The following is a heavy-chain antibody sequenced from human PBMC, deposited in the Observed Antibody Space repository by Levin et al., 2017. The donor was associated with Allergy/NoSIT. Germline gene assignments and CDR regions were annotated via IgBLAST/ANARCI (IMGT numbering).Heavy chain of an antibody. V-gene: IGHV3-30*18. CDR1: GFTFSSYG. CDR3: AKVSYYYYYMDV. CDR2: ISYDGSNK. J-gene: IGHJ6*03. Sequence: PGESLKISCAASGFTFSSYGMHWVRQAPGKGLEWVAVISYDGSNKYYADSVKGRFTISRDNSKNTLYLQMNSLRAEDTAVYYCAKVSYYYYYMDVWGKGTTVTVS.